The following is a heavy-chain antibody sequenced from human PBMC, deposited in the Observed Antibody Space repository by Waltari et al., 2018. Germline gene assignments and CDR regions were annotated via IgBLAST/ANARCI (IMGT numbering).Heavy chain of an antibody. CDR1: GDSITSNSFH. CDR3: AREVTKVELGRRLPHFFDS. D-gene: IGHD7-27*01. V-gene: IGHV4-61*02. CDR2: FYSSEYI. Sequence: QVQLQESGPGLVKPSQTLSLTCTVSGDSITSNSFHWTWVRQPAGKGLAWIGRFYSSEYINYNPSLKSRVTISRDTSKKQFFLKLTSVTAADTAFYYCAREVTKVELGRRLPHFFDSWGQGTLVTVSS. J-gene: IGHJ4*02.